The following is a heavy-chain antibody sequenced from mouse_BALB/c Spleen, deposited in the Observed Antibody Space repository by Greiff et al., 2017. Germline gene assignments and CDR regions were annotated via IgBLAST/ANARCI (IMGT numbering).Heavy chain of an antibody. CDR3: ARSPIYYYYCDY. CDR1: GYTFTSYW. D-gene: IGHD1-1*01. Sequence: DLVKPGASVKLSCKASGYTFTSYWINWIKQRPGQGLEWIGRIDPGSGSTYYNEMFKGKATLTVDTSSSTAYIQLSSLTSEDSAVYFCARSPIYYYYCDYRGQGTTLTVSS. CDR2: IDPGSGST. J-gene: IGHJ2*01. V-gene: IGHV1S41*01.